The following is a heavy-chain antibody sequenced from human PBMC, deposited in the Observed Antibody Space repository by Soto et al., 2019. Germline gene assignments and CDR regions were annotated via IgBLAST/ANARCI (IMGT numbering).Heavy chain of an antibody. J-gene: IGHJ4*02. V-gene: IGHV1-69*01. D-gene: IGHD5-12*01. CDR2: IIPIFGTA. CDR3: ARPVEMATISRSYLFY. CDR1: GGTFSNYA. Sequence: QVQLVQSGAEVKKLGSSVKVSCKASGGTFSNYAINWVRQAPGQGLEWMGGIIPIFGTANYAQKFQGRVTITADESTSTAYLDLSRLRSEDTAVYYCARPVEMATISRSYLFYWGQGTLVTVSS.